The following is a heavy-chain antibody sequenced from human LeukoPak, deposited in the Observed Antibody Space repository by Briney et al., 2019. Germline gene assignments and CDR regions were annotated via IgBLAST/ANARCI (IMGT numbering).Heavy chain of an antibody. V-gene: IGHV4-34*01. CDR1: GGSFSGYY. CDR2: INHSGST. CDR3: ARHPARRYSSGWYYYFDY. D-gene: IGHD6-19*01. Sequence: SETLSLTCAVYGGSFSGYYWSWIRQPPGKGLEWIGEINHSGSTNYNPSLKSRVTISVDTSKNQFSLKLSSVTAADTAVYYCARHPARRYSSGWYYYFDYWGQGTLVTVSS. J-gene: IGHJ4*02.